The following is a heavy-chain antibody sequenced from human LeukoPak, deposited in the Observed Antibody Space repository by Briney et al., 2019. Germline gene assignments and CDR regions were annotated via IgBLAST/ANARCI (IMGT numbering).Heavy chain of an antibody. D-gene: IGHD3-22*01. Sequence: ASVKVSCKASGYTITGYYMHWVRQAPGQGLEWMGRINPNSGGTNSAQMFQGRITMTRDTSIRTAYMELSRLRSDDTAVYFRARDRGDDTVSYFDSWGQGTLVTVSS. CDR3: ARDRGDDTVSYFDS. CDR1: GYTITGYY. J-gene: IGHJ4*02. CDR2: INPNSGGT. V-gene: IGHV1-2*06.